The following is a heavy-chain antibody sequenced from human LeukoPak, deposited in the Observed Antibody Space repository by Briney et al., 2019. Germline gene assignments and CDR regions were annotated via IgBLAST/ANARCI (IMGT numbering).Heavy chain of an antibody. CDR2: LYYDGST. J-gene: IGHJ4*02. Sequence: SETLSLTCTVSGGSINSGYYWSWIRQHPGKGLQWIGYLYYDGSTDYNPSLKSRVTISVDTSKNQFYLKLSSVTAADTAVYYCAREPEWQRSRGFGHWGQGTLVTVSS. CDR1: GGSINSGYY. CDR3: AREPEWQRSRGFGH. D-gene: IGHD5-12*01. V-gene: IGHV4-31*03.